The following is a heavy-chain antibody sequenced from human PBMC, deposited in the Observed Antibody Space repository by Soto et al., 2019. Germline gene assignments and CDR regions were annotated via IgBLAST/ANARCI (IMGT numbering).Heavy chain of an antibody. CDR2: ISESGSST. CDR3: ARRSYSGAGDF. V-gene: IGHV3-48*04. D-gene: IGHD2-21*01. Sequence: PGGSLRLSCAASGFTFSNYPMSWVRQAPGKGLEWVSNISESGSSTNYADSVKGRFTISRDNAKNSLYLQMNSLTVDDTAVYYCARRSYSGAGDFWGQGTLVTVSS. CDR1: GFTFSNYP. J-gene: IGHJ4*02.